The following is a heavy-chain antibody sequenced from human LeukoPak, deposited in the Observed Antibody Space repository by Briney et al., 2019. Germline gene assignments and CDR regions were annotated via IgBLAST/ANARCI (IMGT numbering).Heavy chain of an antibody. J-gene: IGHJ4*02. V-gene: IGHV4-34*01. D-gene: IGHD3-9*01. Sequence: GSLRLSCAASGFTFSDYYMSWIRQPPGKGLEWIGEINHSGSTNYNPSLKSRVTISVDTSKNQFSLKLSSVTAADTAVYYCARERGRYFDWLPQKYYFDYWGQGTLVTVSS. CDR1: GFTFSDYY. CDR3: ARERGRYFDWLPQKYYFDY. CDR2: INHSGST.